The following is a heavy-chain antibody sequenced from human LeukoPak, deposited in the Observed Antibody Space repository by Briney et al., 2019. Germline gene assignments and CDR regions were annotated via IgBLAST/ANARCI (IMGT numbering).Heavy chain of an antibody. J-gene: IGHJ4*02. CDR3: ARDPAAWDY. D-gene: IGHD6-13*01. V-gene: IGHV3-7*01. CDR1: GFTFGNYW. CDR2: IKEDGSEE. Sequence: GGSLRLSCAASGFTFGNYWMSWVRQAPGKGLEWVANIKEDGSEEYYVDSVKGRFTISRDNTKNSLYLQMNSLRAEDTAVYYCARDPAAWDYWGQGTLVTVSS.